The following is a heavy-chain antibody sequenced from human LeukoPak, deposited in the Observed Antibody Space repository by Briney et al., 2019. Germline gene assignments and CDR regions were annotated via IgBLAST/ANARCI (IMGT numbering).Heavy chain of an antibody. D-gene: IGHD2-2*01. CDR1: GYTFTSYD. J-gene: IGHJ4*02. CDR2: MNPNSGNT. Sequence: ASVKVSCKASGYTFTSYDINWVRQATGQGLEWMGWMNPNSGNTGYAQKFQGRVTMTRNTSISTAYMELSSLRSGDTVVYYCARGPRYCSSTSCRAGGYWGQGTLVTVSS. CDR3: ARGPRYCSSTSCRAGGY. V-gene: IGHV1-8*01.